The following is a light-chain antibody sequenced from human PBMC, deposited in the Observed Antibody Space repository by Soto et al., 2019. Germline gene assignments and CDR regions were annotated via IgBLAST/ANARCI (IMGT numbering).Light chain of an antibody. J-gene: IGLJ1*01. CDR2: DVS. CDR3: SSLTISNTYV. CDR1: SGDIGTYTS. Sequence: QSALTQPASVSGSPGQSINLSCTGSSGDIGTYTSVSWFRQYPDKAPQLIIYDVSHRPSGVSSRFSGSKSANTASLTIAGLQAEDEADYYCSSLTISNTYVFGSGTKVTVL. V-gene: IGLV2-14*01.